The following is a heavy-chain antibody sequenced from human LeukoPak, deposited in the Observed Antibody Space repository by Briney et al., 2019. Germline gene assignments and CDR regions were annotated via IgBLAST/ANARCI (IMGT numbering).Heavy chain of an antibody. CDR2: INPSGGST. J-gene: IGHJ6*02. V-gene: IGHV1-46*01. CDR1: GYTFTSYY. Sequence: GASVKVSCKASGYTFTSYYMHWVRQAPGQGLEWMGIINPSGGSTSYAQKFQGRVTMTRDTSTSTVYMELSSLRSEDTAVYYRATGSPLEIEYDIRCITHGWDVGGQGTTVTVSS. D-gene: IGHD3-22*01. CDR3: ATGSPLEIEYDIRCITHGWDV.